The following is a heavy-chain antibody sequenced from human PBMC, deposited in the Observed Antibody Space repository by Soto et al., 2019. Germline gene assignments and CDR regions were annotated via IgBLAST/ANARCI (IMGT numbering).Heavy chain of an antibody. CDR2: INHSGST. CDR1: GGSFSGYY. D-gene: IGHD3-9*01. V-gene: IGHV4-34*01. Sequence: SETLSLTCAVYGGSFSGYYWSWIRQPSGKGLEWIGEINHSGSTNYNPSLKSRVTISVDTSKNQFSLKLSSVTAADTAVYYCAKQDYDISTGYYRDGDAFDIWGQGTMVTVS. CDR3: AKQDYDISTGYYRDGDAFDI. J-gene: IGHJ3*02.